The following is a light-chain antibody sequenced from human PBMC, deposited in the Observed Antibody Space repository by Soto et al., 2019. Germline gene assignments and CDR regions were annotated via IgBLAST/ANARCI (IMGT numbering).Light chain of an antibody. V-gene: IGKV1-5*01. Sequence: IQMTQSPSSLSASLGDRVTLPSTASQSISSYLNWYQQKPGKAPKLLIYDASSLESGVPSRFSGSGSATEFTLTISSLQPDDSATYYCQHYSLYSPWTFGQGTKVDIK. CDR3: QHYSLYSPWT. J-gene: IGKJ1*01. CDR2: DAS. CDR1: QSISSY.